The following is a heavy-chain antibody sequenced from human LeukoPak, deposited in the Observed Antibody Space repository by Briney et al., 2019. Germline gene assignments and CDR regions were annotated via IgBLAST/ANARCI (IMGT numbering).Heavy chain of an antibody. CDR2: ISSSGST. V-gene: IGHV4-61*02. Sequence: SETLSLTCTVSGDSISSGDYYWSWIRQPAGKGLEWIGRISSSGSTNYNPSLKSRITISVDTSNNEFSLKLSSVTAADTAMYYCASEFVGATAGAYAIWGQGTMVTVSS. J-gene: IGHJ3*02. D-gene: IGHD1-26*01. CDR3: ASEFVGATAGAYAI. CDR1: GDSISSGDYY.